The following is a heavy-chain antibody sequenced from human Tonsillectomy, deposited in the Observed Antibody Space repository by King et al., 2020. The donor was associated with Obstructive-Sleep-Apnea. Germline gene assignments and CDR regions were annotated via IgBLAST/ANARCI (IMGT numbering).Heavy chain of an antibody. Sequence: VQLVESGGGVVQPVRSLRLSCAASGFTFSSYAMQWVRQAPGKGLEWVAIISYDGSNKYSADSVKGRFTISRDNSKNALFLQMDSLRAEDTAVYYCARGRFRDGYRAYFDYWGKGTLVTVSS. CDR3: ARGRFRDGYRAYFDY. V-gene: IGHV3-30-3*01. J-gene: IGHJ4*02. D-gene: IGHD5-24*01. CDR2: ISYDGSNK. CDR1: GFTFSSYA.